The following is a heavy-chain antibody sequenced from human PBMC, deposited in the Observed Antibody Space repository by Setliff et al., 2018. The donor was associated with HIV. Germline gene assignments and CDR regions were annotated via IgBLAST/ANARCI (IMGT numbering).Heavy chain of an antibody. Sequence: ASVKVSCKASGYKFTGHHIQWMRQAPGQGLEWMGRINPNMGDTQYAQKFQGRIIMTRDTSINTVYMELSSLTSDETALYYCARQDIPTGYYLFDYWGQGTQVTVPS. V-gene: IGHV1-2*06. CDR3: ARQDIPTGYYLFDY. CDR2: INPNMGDT. CDR1: GYKFTGHH. D-gene: IGHD3-9*01. J-gene: IGHJ4*02.